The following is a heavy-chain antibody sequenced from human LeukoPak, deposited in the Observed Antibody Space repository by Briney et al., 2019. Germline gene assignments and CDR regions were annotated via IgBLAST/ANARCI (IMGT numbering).Heavy chain of an antibody. D-gene: IGHD4-11*01. V-gene: IGHV5-51*01. J-gene: IGHJ6*02. CDR1: GYRFTSYW. Sequence: GESLKISCKGSGYRFTSYWIGWVRQMPGKGLEWMGIIYPGDSDTRYSPSFQGQVTISADKSISTAYLQWSSLKASDTAMYYCARSLYSSYYYYGMDVWGQGTTVTVSS. CDR3: ARSLYSSYYYYGMDV. CDR2: IYPGDSDT.